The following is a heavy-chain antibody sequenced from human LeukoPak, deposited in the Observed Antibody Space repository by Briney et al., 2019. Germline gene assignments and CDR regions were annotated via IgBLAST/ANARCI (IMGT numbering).Heavy chain of an antibody. J-gene: IGHJ4*02. D-gene: IGHD2-15*01. CDR2: ISYDGSNK. CDR3: AKGYCSGGSCYYFD. CDR1: GFSVSDHY. V-gene: IGHV3-30*18. Sequence: PGGSLRLSCAASGFSVSDHYMDWVRQAPGKGLEWVAVISYDGSNKYYADSVKGRFTISRDNSKNTLYLQMNSLRAEDTAVYYCAKGYCSGGSCYYFDWGQGTLVTVSS.